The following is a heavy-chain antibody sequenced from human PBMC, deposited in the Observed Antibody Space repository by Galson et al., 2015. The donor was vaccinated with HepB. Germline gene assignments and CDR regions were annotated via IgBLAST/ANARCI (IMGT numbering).Heavy chain of an antibody. CDR2: ISWDGGST. Sequence: SLRLSCAASGFTFDDYAMHWVRQAPGKGLEWVSLISWDGGSTYYADSVKGRFTISRDNAKNSLFLQMNSLRDEGTTVYYCARRYNYGSVGQGMDVWGQGTTVTVSS. D-gene: IGHD3-10*01. CDR1: GFTFDDYA. CDR3: ARRYNYGSVGQGMDV. V-gene: IGHV3-43D*03. J-gene: IGHJ6*02.